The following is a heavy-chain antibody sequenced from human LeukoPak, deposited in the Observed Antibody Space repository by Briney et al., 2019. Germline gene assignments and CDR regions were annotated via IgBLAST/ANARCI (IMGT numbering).Heavy chain of an antibody. V-gene: IGHV4-39*01. D-gene: IGHD3-3*01. CDR3: ARINYDFWSGYYRNNWFDP. CDR1: GGSISSSSYY. Sequence: PSETLSLTCTVSGGSISSSSYYWGWIRQPPGKGLEWISSIYYSGSTYYNPSLKSRVTISIDTSKNQFSLKLSSVTAADTAVYYCARINYDFWSGYYRNNWFDPWGQGTLVTVSS. J-gene: IGHJ5*02. CDR2: IYYSGST.